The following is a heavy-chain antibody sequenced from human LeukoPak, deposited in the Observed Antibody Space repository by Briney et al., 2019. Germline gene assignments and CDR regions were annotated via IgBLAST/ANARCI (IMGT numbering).Heavy chain of an antibody. CDR2: ILGGAGST. CDR1: GFSFSSDG. D-gene: IGHD2-8*01. J-gene: IGHJ4*02. Sequence: PGGSLRLSCAASGFSFSSDGMSWVRQAPGKGLEWVSGILGGAGSTSYAGSVKGRFIISRDNSKNTLYLQMNRLRAEDTAVYYCAHGTVYQLDYWGQGTLVTVSS. CDR3: AHGTVYQLDY. V-gene: IGHV3-23*01.